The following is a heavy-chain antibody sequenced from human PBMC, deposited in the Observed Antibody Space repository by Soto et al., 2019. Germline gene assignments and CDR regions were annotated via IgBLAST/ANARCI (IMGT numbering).Heavy chain of an antibody. CDR1: GGSFSGYY. D-gene: IGHD3-10*01. CDR2: INDSGST. V-gene: IGHV4-34*01. J-gene: IGHJ6*03. Sequence: QVQLQQWGTGLLKPSETLSLTCAVYGGSFSGYYWSWIRQPPGKGLEWIGEINDSGSTNYNPSLKSRVTRSVDTSKNQFSLKLSSVTAADKAVYYCARGLILWYGELSRRGDQYYYMDVWGKGTTVNVSS. CDR3: ARGLILWYGELSRRGDQYYYMDV.